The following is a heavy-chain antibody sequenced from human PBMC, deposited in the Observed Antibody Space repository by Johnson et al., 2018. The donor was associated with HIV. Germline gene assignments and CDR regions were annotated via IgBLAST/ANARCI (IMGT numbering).Heavy chain of an antibody. CDR2: ISSRGTTI. J-gene: IGHJ3*02. D-gene: IGHD2/OR15-2a*01. CDR3: ATSMGESDAFDI. V-gene: IGHV3-48*03. Sequence: VQLVESGGGVVQPGRSLRLSCAASGFTFSSYAMHWVRQAPGKGLEWVSYISSRGTTIYDADSVRGRFTISRDNAKKSLYLQMSSLRAEDTAVYYCATSMGESDAFDIWGQGTMVTVSS. CDR1: GFTFSSYA.